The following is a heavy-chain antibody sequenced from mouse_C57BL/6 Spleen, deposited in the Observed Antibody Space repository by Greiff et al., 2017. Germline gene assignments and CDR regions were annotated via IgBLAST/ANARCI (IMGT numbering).Heavy chain of an antibody. J-gene: IGHJ4*01. Sequence: QVHVKQSGPGLVQPSPSLSITCTVSGFSLTSYGVHWVRQSPGKGLEWLGVIWSGGSTDYNAAFISRLSISKDNSKSQVFFKMNSLQAYDTAIYYCARKEWYAMDYWGQGTSVTVSS. CDR3: ARKEWYAMDY. CDR1: GFSLTSYG. CDR2: IWSGGST. D-gene: IGHD1-3*01. V-gene: IGHV2-2*01.